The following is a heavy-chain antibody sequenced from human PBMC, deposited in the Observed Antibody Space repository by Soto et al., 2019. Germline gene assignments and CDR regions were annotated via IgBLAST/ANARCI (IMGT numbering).Heavy chain of an antibody. CDR2: ISSNSRYI. CDR3: ARDLRLVSLDI. V-gene: IGHV3-21*01. J-gene: IGHJ3*02. Sequence: EVQLVESGGGLVKPGGSLTLSCVASGFTFTNHYINWVRQAPGKGLEWVSSISSNSRYIYYADSVKGRFTISRDNAKNSLYLQMHSLRAEDTAVYYCARDLRLVSLDIWGQGTMVTVSS. CDR1: GFTFTNHY. D-gene: IGHD6-19*01.